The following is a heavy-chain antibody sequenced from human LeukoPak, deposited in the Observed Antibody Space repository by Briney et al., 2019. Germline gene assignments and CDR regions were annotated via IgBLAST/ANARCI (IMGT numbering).Heavy chain of an antibody. CDR1: GGTFSSYA. Sequence: GASVKVSCKASGGTFSSYAISWVRQAPGQGLEWMGGIIPIFGTANYAQKFQGRVTITTDESTSTAYMELSSLRSEDTAVYYCARAYLHNYYYYYMDVWGKGTTVTVSS. CDR2: IIPIFGTA. V-gene: IGHV1-69*05. CDR3: ARAYLHNYYYYYMDV. J-gene: IGHJ6*03. D-gene: IGHD3-16*01.